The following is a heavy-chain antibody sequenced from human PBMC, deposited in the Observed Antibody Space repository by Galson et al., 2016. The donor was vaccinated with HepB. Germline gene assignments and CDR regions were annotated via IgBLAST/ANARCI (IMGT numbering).Heavy chain of an antibody. V-gene: IGHV5-51*01. J-gene: IGHJ4*01. CDR2: IYPGDSDT. D-gene: IGHD3-10*01. CDR3: ARQEGNSGAFY. Sequence: QSGAEVKKPGESLKISCKNSGPSVRSYWIAWVRQMPGKGLEWMGIIYPGDSDTKYSPSFQGQVTISADKSINTAYLHWSSLKASDSAMYYCARQEGNSGAFYWGLGTLVTVSS. CDR1: GPSVRSYW.